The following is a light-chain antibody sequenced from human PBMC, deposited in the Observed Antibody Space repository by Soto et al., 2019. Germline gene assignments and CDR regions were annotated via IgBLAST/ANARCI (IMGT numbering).Light chain of an antibody. J-gene: IGLJ1*01. CDR3: CSYAGSRYYV. CDR1: SSDVGSYNL. Sequence: QSALTQPASVSGSPGQSITISCTGTSSDVGSYNLVSWYQQHPGKAPKLMIYEGSKRPSGVSNRFSGPKSGNTASLTISGLQAEDEADYYCCSYAGSRYYVFGTGTKLTVL. CDR2: EGS. V-gene: IGLV2-23*01.